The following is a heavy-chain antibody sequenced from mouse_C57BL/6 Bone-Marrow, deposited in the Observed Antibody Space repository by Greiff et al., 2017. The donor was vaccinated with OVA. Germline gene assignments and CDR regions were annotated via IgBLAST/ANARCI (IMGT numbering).Heavy chain of an antibody. CDR1: GYTFTSYG. CDR3: ARGFITTVVVDY. V-gene: IGHV1-81*01. J-gene: IGHJ2*01. CDR2: IYPRSGNT. Sequence: VQVVESGAELARPGASVKLSCKASGYTFTSYGISWVKQRTGQGLEWIGEIYPRSGNTYYNEKFKGKATLTADKSSSTAYMELRSLTSEDSAVYFCARGFITTVVVDYWGQGTTLTVSS. D-gene: IGHD1-1*01.